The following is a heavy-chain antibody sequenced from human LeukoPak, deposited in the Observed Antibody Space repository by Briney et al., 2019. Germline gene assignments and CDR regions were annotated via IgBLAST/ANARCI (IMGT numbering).Heavy chain of an antibody. CDR2: INHSGST. CDR3: ARGDPYYHGSGSYSPYYFDY. CDR1: GGSSSGYY. V-gene: IGHV4-34*01. J-gene: IGHJ4*02. D-gene: IGHD3-10*01. Sequence: SDAVALASDVCGGSSSGYYRRLIRQSPEKGLEWIGEINHSGSTNYNPSLKSRVTISIDTSKNQFSLKLSSVTAADTAVYYCARGDPYYHGSGSYSPYYFDYWGQGTLVTVSS.